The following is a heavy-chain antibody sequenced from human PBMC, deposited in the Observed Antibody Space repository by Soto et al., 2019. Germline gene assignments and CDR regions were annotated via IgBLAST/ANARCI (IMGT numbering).Heavy chain of an antibody. CDR1: RFTFSTYP. CDR2: MSGDAHNI. CDR3: ARPSGWPVWNLDL. V-gene: IGHV3-30-3*01. J-gene: IGHJ2*01. D-gene: IGHD6-19*01. Sequence: QVQLVESGGGVVQPGGSLRLSCAASRFTFSTYPMHWVRQAPGKGLEWVTLMSGDAHNIYYADSVKGRFTISRDNSKNTLCPQMNSLRPEDTAVYYCARPSGWPVWNLDLWGRGSLVTVSS.